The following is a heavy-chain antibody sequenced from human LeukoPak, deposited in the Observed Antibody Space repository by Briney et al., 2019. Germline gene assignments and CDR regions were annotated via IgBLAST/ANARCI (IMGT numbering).Heavy chain of an antibody. CDR3: AREIKAVAGFDP. Sequence: ASVKVSCKASGYTFTGYYMHWVRQAPGQGLEWMGWINPNSGGTNYAQKFQGRVTMTRDTSISTAYMELCRLRSDDTAVYYCAREIKAVAGFDPWGQGTLVTVSS. D-gene: IGHD6-19*01. J-gene: IGHJ5*02. CDR2: INPNSGGT. V-gene: IGHV1-2*02. CDR1: GYTFTGYY.